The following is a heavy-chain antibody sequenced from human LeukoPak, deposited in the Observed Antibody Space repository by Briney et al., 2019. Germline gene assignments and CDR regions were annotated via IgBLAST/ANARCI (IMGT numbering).Heavy chain of an antibody. CDR1: GFTFSSYG. J-gene: IGHJ4*02. CDR2: IWYDGSNK. D-gene: IGHD6-19*01. V-gene: IGHV3-33*01. CDR3: ARDRLSHSSGFLVY. Sequence: GRSLRLSCAASGFTFSSYGMHWVRQAPGKGLEWVAVIWYDGSNKYYADSVKGRFTISRDNSKNTLYLQMNSLRAEDTAVYYCARDRLSHSSGFLVYWGQGTLVTVSS.